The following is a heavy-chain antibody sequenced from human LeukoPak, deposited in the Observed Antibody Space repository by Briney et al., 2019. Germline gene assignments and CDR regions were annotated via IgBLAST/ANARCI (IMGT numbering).Heavy chain of an antibody. Sequence: TGGSLRLPCTASGFTFADYAMSWVRQAPGKGLEWVGFIRSKTYGGTTEYAASVKGRFIISRDDSKSIAHLQMNSLKTEDTAMYYCTRDLSGYAKPIDNWGQGTLVIVSS. CDR2: IRSKTYGGTT. J-gene: IGHJ4*02. CDR3: TRDLSGYAKPIDN. D-gene: IGHD5-12*01. V-gene: IGHV3-49*04. CDR1: GFTFADYA.